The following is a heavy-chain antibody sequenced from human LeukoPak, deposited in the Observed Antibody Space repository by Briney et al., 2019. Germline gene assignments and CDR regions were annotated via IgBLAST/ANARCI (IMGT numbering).Heavy chain of an antibody. D-gene: IGHD6-13*01. CDR3: ARTSAAAAGTSPFDY. J-gene: IGHJ4*02. CDR2: ISYDGSNK. Sequence: GGSLRLSCAASGSTFSSYAMHWVRQAPGKGLEWVAVISYDGSNKYYADSVKGRFTISRDNSKNTLYLQMNSLRAEDTAVYYCARTSAAAAGTSPFDYWGQGTLVTVSS. V-gene: IGHV3-30-3*01. CDR1: GSTFSSYA.